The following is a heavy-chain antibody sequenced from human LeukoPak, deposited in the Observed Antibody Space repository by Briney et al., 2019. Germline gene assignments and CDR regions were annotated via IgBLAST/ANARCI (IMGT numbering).Heavy chain of an antibody. CDR1: GFTFSNYN. J-gene: IGHJ6*03. CDR3: ARGPYDFWSCPIYYYYFYMDV. V-gene: IGHV3-48*01. D-gene: IGHD3-3*01. Sequence: GGSLRLSCAASGFTFSNYNMNWVRQAPGKGLEWVSYISSSSSTIYYADSVKGRFTISRDNAKNTLYLRMNSLRADDTAVYYCARGPYDFWSCPIYYYYFYMDVWGKGTTVTVSS. CDR2: ISSSSSTI.